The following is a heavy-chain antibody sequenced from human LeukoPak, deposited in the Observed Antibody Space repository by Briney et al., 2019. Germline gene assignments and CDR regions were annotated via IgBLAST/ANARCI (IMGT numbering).Heavy chain of an antibody. J-gene: IGHJ4*02. Sequence: PSETRSLTCTVSGYSISSGYYWGWIRQPPGKGLEWIGSIYHSGSTYYNPSLKSRVTISVDTSKNQFSLKLSSVTAADTAVYYCARHRGPYSSSWYAVDYWGQGTLVTVSS. CDR3: ARHRGPYSSSWYAVDY. CDR1: GYSISSGYY. CDR2: IYHSGST. D-gene: IGHD6-13*01. V-gene: IGHV4-38-2*02.